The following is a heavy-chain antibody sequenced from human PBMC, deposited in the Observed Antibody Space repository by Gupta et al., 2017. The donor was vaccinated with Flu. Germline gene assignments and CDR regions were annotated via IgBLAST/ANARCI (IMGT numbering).Heavy chain of an antibody. D-gene: IGHD2-21*01. CDR3: ARHYLSVGVARGASYYYYGMDV. V-gene: IGHV5-51*01. CDR2: IYPGDSDT. Sequence: IGWVRQMPGKGLEWMGIIYPGDSDTRYSPSFQGQVTISADKSISTAYLQWSSLKASDTAMYYCARHYLSVGVARGASYYYYGMDVWGQGTTVTVSS. J-gene: IGHJ6*02.